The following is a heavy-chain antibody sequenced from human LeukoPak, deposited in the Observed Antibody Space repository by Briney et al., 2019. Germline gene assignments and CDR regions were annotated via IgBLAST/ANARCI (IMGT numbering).Heavy chain of an antibody. V-gene: IGHV1-2*02. J-gene: IGHJ5*02. D-gene: IGHD3-9*01. CDR1: GYTFTSYY. CDR2: INPNSGGT. Sequence: ASVKVSCKASGYTFTSYYMHWVRQAPGQGLKWMGWINPNSGGTNYAQKFQGRVTMTRDTSISTAYMELSRLRSDDTAVYYCARSDFYYDILTGYYKCNWFDPWGQGTLVTVSS. CDR3: ARSDFYYDILTGYYKCNWFDP.